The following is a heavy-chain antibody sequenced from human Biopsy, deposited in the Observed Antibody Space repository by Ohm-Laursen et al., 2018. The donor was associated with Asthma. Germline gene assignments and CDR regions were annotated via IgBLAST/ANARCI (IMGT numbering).Heavy chain of an antibody. Sequence: SDTLSLTCIVSGDAMSTSGSYWGWIRQSPGKGLEWIGSIYYSGRTYYNPSLESRVTISADTSKNHFSLKVTSVTAADTAVYYCARMNTLIQAANYFSYAMDVWGQGTTVTVSS. CDR2: IYYSGRT. V-gene: IGHV4-39*02. CDR1: GDAMSTSGSY. D-gene: IGHD3-9*01. CDR3: ARMNTLIQAANYFSYAMDV. J-gene: IGHJ6*02.